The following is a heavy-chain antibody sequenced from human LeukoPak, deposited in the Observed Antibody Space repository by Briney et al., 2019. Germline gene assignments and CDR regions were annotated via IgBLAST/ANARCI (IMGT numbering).Heavy chain of an antibody. D-gene: IGHD5-18*01. CDR1: GGSFSGYY. CDR3: ARGSQRGYSLADAFDI. Sequence: SETLSLTCAVYGGSFSGYYWSWIRQPPGKGLEWIGEINHSGSTNYNPSLKSRVTISVDTSKNQFSLKLSSVTAADTAVYYCARGSQRGYSLADAFDIWGQGTMVTVST. CDR2: INHSGST. J-gene: IGHJ3*02. V-gene: IGHV4-34*01.